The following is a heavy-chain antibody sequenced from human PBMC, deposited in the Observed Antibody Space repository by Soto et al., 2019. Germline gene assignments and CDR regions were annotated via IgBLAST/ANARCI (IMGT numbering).Heavy chain of an antibody. CDR2: IYTSGST. V-gene: IGHV4-4*07. CDR1: GGSISSHY. CDR3: ARDLKFGQADY. Sequence: SETLSLTCTVSGGSISSHYWTWIRQPSGKGLEWIGRIYTSGSTNYNPSLKSRVTMPVDTFKNQFSLKLSSVTAADTAVYYCARDLKFGQADYWGQGSQVTVSS. J-gene: IGHJ4*02. D-gene: IGHD3-10*01.